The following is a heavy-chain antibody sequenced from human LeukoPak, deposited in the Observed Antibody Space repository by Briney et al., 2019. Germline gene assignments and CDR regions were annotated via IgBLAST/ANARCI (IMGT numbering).Heavy chain of an antibody. J-gene: IGHJ4*02. D-gene: IGHD3-22*01. Sequence: PSETLSLTCAAYGGSFSGYYWSWIRQPPGKGLEWIGEINHSGSTNYNPSLKSRVTISVDTSKNQFSLKLSSVTAADTAVYYCARGRYYYDSSGYYPTHFDYWGQGTLVTVSS. V-gene: IGHV4-34*01. CDR3: ARGRYYYDSSGYYPTHFDY. CDR2: INHSGST. CDR1: GGSFSGYY.